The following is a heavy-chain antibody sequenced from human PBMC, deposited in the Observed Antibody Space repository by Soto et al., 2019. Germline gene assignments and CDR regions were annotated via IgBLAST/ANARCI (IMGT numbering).Heavy chain of an antibody. Sequence: PSQTLSLTCAISGDSVSSNSAAWNWIRQSPSRGLEWLGRTYYRSKWYNDYAVSVKSRITINPDTSKNQFSLQLNSVTPEDTAVYFCARALRQQLVSEKLYYYGMDVWGQGTTVTVSS. CDR3: ARALRQQLVSEKLYYYGMDV. J-gene: IGHJ6*02. D-gene: IGHD6-13*01. CDR2: TYYRSKWYN. V-gene: IGHV6-1*01. CDR1: GDSVSSNSAA.